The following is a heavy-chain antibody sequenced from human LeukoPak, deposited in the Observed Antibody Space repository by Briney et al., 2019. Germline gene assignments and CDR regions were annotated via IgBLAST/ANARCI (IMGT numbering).Heavy chain of an antibody. CDR2: IYYSGST. CDR3: ARSQGGSRFDY. Sequence: SETLSLTCTVSGGSISSYYWSWIRQPPGKGLEWIGYIYYSGSTNYNPSLKSRVTISVDTSKNQFSLKLSSVTAADTAVYYCARSQGGSRFDYWGQGTLVTVSS. CDR1: GGSISSYY. J-gene: IGHJ4*02. D-gene: IGHD3-16*01. V-gene: IGHV4-59*01.